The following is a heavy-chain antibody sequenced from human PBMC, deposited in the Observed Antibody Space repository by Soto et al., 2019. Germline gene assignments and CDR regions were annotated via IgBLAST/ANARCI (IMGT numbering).Heavy chain of an antibody. V-gene: IGHV1-18*01. CDR2: ISAYNGNT. Sequence: ASVKVSCKASGGTFSSYAISWVRQAPGQGLEWMGWISAYNGNTNYAQKLQGRVTMTTDTSTSTAYMELRSLRSDDTAVYYCAIYSGYDYDLDYWGQGTLVTVSS. J-gene: IGHJ4*02. D-gene: IGHD5-12*01. CDR1: GGTFSSYA. CDR3: AIYSGYDYDLDY.